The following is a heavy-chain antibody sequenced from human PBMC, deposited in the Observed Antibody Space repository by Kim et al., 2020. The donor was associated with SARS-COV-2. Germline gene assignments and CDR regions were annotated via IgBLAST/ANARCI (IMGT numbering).Heavy chain of an antibody. Sequence: YQGRVTITADESTSTAYMELSSLRSEDTAVYYCARVEAMAEDYYYYGMDVWGQGTTVTVSS. CDR3: ARVEAMAEDYYYYGMDV. D-gene: IGHD5-18*01. V-gene: IGHV1-69*01. J-gene: IGHJ6*02.